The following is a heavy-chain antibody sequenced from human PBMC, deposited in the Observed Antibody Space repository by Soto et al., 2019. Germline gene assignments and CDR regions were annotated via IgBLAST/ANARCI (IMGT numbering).Heavy chain of an antibody. J-gene: IGHJ6*02. Sequence: ASVKVSCKASGYTFTSYGISWVRQAPGQGLEWMGWISAYNGNTNYAQKLQGRVTMTTDTSTSTAYMELRSLRSDDTAVYYCARGVEYQLLSYYGMDVWGQGTTVTVSS. V-gene: IGHV1-18*01. CDR2: ISAYNGNT. CDR1: GYTFTSYG. CDR3: ARGVEYQLLSYYGMDV. D-gene: IGHD2-2*01.